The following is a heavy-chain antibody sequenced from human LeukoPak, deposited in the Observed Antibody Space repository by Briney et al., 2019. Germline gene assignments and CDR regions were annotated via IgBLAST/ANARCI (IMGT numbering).Heavy chain of an antibody. D-gene: IGHD3-10*01. CDR2: ISGSGGTT. J-gene: IGHJ2*01. Sequence: PGGSLRLSCAVSGFPFSTYAMSWVRQTPGKGLEWVSAISGSGGTTYYPDSVKGRFTISRDNAKNSLYLQMHSLRAEDTAVYYCARLRFGDFRYFDLWGRGTLVTVSS. CDR3: ARLRFGDFRYFDL. V-gene: IGHV3-23*01. CDR1: GFPFSTYA.